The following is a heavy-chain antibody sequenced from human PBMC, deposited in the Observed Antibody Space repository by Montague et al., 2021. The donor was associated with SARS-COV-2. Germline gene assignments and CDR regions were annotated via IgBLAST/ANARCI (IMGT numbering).Heavy chain of an antibody. CDR3: ARVKGASGRGRVEN. D-gene: IGHD1-26*01. Sequence: TNFNPSLKSRVTISIDTSKKQFSLKLTSVTAADTALYFCARVKGASGRGRVENWVQGNLVTVSS. CDR2: T. J-gene: IGHJ4*02. V-gene: IGHV4-34*01.